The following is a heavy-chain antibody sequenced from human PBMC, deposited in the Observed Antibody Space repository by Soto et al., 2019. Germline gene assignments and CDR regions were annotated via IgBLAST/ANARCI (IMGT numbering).Heavy chain of an antibody. Sequence: PSETLSLTCAVYGGSFSGYYWSWIRQPPGKGLEWIGEINHSGSTNYNPSLKSRVTISIDTSKNQFYLKLRSVTAADTAVYFCARGFSHWGQGTLVTVSS. J-gene: IGHJ4*02. V-gene: IGHV4-34*01. CDR1: GGSFSGYY. CDR3: ARGFSH. CDR2: INHSGST.